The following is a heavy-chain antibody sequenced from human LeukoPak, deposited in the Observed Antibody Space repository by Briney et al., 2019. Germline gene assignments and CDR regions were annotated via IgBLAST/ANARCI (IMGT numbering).Heavy chain of an antibody. D-gene: IGHD2-15*01. CDR2: IEKDGSNK. CDR1: GFTFKTYG. J-gene: IGHJ3*02. CDR3: ARRRLVVGKIDAFDI. V-gene: IGHV3-33*01. Sequence: GGSLRLSCAASGFTFKTYGMHWVRQAPGKGLDWVAFIEKDGSNKYYADSVKGRFTISRDNAKNSLYLQMNSLRAEDTAVYYCARRRLVVGKIDAFDIWGQGTMVTVSS.